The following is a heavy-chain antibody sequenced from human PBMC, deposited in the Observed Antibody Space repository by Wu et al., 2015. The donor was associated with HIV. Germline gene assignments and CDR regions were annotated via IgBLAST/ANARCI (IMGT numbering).Heavy chain of an antibody. D-gene: IGHD6-13*01. J-gene: IGHJ3*02. CDR2: IIPLFDTA. CDR3: ARVYSSTWYDVFDM. V-gene: IGHV1-69*12. CDR1: GGTFSSFA. Sequence: QVQLVQSGAEVKKPGSSVKVSCKASGGTFSSFAISWVRQAPGQGLEWVGGIIPLFDTANSAQKFQGRVTITADDSTSTAYMELSSLRSEDTGMYYCARVYSSTWYDVFDMVGQGTMVTVSS.